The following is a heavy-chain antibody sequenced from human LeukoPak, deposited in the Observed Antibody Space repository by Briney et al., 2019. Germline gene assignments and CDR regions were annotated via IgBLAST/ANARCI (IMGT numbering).Heavy chain of an antibody. J-gene: IGHJ4*02. D-gene: IGHD6-19*01. CDR1: GGSINSGSCY. V-gene: IGHV4-61*02. CDR2: IYTSGST. CDR3: ARVAVDGLDY. Sequence: SAPLSLTFTVSGGSINSGSCYCSWIRQPAGKGLEWIGRIYTSGSTNYNPSLNSRFTISLDTSKNQFSLKLSSVTAADTAVYYCARVAVDGLDYWGQGTLVTVSS.